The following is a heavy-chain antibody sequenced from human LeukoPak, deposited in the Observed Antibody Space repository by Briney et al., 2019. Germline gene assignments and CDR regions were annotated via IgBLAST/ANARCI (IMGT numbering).Heavy chain of an antibody. CDR1: SGSISSGDHY. V-gene: IGHV4-30-4*01. J-gene: IGHJ6*03. CDR3: ARDWGYDFWSGLENYMDV. D-gene: IGHD3-3*01. CDR2: IYYSGST. Sequence: SQTLSLTCTVSSGSISSGDHYWSWIRQPPGKGLEWIGFIYYSGSTYYNPSLKSRVIISVDTSKNQFSLKLSSVTAADTAVYYCARDWGYDFWSGLENYMDVWGKGTTVTVSS.